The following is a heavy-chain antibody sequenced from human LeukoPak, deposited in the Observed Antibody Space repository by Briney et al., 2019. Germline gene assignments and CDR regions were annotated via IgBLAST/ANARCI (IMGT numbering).Heavy chain of an antibody. D-gene: IGHD2-21*01. CDR1: GFTFRSHA. CDR3: AKDFRIGYSAHFDY. CDR2: IYENGGTT. V-gene: IGHV3-23*01. J-gene: IGHJ4*02. Sequence: PGGSLRLSCVGSGFTFRSHAMSWVRQAPEKGLEFVSGIYENGGTTYYADSVKGRFSISRDNSKNTLYLQMDSPRGEDTAVYYCAKDFRIGYSAHFDYWGQGSPGHRLL.